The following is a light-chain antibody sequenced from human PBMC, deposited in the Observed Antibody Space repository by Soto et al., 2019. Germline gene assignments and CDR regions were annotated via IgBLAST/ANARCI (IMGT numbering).Light chain of an antibody. CDR1: SSDVGGYDY. J-gene: IGLJ1*01. V-gene: IGLV2-14*01. CDR2: EVT. Sequence: QSVLTQPASVSGSPRQSITISCTGTSSDVGGYDYVSWYQQHPGKAPKFLIYEVTNRPSGISHRFSGSKSGNTASLTISGLQAEDEADYYCTSYTTTSTYVFGTGTKVTVL. CDR3: TSYTTTSTYV.